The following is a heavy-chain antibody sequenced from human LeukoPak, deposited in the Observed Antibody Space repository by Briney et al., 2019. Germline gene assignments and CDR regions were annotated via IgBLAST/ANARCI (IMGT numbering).Heavy chain of an antibody. V-gene: IGHV4-59*12. J-gene: IGHJ5*02. Sequence: SETLSLTCTVSGGSISSYYWSWIRQPPGKGLEWIGYIYYSGSTNYNPSLKSRVTISVDTSKNQFSLKLSSVTAADTAVYYCAREVDSSSLFDPWGQGTLVTVSS. CDR1: GGSISSYY. CDR3: AREVDSSSLFDP. CDR2: IYYSGST. D-gene: IGHD6-13*01.